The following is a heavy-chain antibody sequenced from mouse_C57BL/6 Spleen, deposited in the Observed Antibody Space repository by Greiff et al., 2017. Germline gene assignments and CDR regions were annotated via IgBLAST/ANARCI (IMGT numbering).Heavy chain of an antibody. CDR3: AKHRTAQATVLYY. V-gene: IGHV5-6*02. CDR1: GFTFSSYG. D-gene: IGHD3-2*02. CDR2: ISSGGSYT. J-gene: IGHJ2*01. Sequence: EVKLVESGGDLVKPGGSLKLSCAASGFTFSSYGMSWVRQTPDKRLEWVATISSGGSYTYYPDSVKGRFTISRDNAKNTLYLQMSSLKSEDTAMYYCAKHRTAQATVLYYWGQGTTLSESS.